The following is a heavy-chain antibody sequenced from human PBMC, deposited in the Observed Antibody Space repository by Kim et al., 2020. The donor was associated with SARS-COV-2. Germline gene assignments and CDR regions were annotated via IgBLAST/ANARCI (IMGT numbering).Heavy chain of an antibody. CDR1: GFTFGDYA. V-gene: IGHV3-9*01. D-gene: IGHD4-4*01. Sequence: GGSLRLSCAASGFTFGDYAMHWVRQAPGKGLEWVSGISWNSGSIGYADSVKGRFTISRDNAKNSLYLQMNSLRAEDTALYYCAKALEDYSKGVGPVWFDPWGQGTLVTVSS. CDR2: ISWNSGSI. CDR3: AKALEDYSKGVGPVWFDP. J-gene: IGHJ5*02.